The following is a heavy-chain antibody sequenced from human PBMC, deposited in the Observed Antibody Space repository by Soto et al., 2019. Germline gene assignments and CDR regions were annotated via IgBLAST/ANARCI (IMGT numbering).Heavy chain of an antibody. CDR3: ARARGTSWYNWSEL. J-gene: IGHJ5*02. Sequence: SVNVSCKASGGNFTNYGISWVRQAPGQGLEWMGGIIPLFGTTNYAQKFRGRVTVTADGSTSTAYMELNSLRSEDTAIYFCARARGTSWYNWSELWGKGNLLNVSS. CDR1: GGNFTNYG. D-gene: IGHD1-26*01. CDR2: IIPLFGTT. V-gene: IGHV1-69*13.